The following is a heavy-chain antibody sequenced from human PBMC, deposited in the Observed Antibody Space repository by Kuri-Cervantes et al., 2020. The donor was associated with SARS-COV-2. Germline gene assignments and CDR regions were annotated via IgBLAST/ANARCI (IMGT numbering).Heavy chain of an antibody. V-gene: IGHV4-34*01. CDR3: ARTGDTAMVSGPGDVDY. CDR1: GFTFSSYS. CDR2: VNHRGST. Sequence: ESLKISCAASGFTFSSYSMNWVRQAPGKGLEWIGEVNHRGSTNYNPSLKSRVTISVDTSKNQFSLKLSSVTAADTAVYYCARTGDTAMVSGPGDVDYWGQGTLVTVSS. D-gene: IGHD5-18*01. J-gene: IGHJ4*02.